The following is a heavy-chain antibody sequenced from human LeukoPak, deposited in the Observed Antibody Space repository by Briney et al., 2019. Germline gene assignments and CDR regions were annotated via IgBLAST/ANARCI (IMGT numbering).Heavy chain of an antibody. V-gene: IGHV3-74*01. J-gene: IGHJ4*02. CDR3: TGHHQAYSRTY. Sequence: GGSLRLSCAGSGFTFSSYWMHWVRHAPGKGLVWVSRISTDASSTTYADSVKGRFTISRDNAKGTLYLQMSSLRAEDTAVYYCTGHHQAYSRTYWGQGTLVTVSS. D-gene: IGHD4-11*01. CDR1: GFTFSSYW. CDR2: ISTDASST.